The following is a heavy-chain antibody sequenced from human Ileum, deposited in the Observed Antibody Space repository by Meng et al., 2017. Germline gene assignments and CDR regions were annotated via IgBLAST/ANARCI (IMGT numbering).Heavy chain of an antibody. J-gene: IGHJ4*02. CDR2: IKHSGST. Sequence: QVQLLQGGAGLVNVSETLSLTFAVYGGAFSGNNWSWYRQPPGKGLEWIGEIKHSGSTNYNPSLKSRVTISVDTSKNQFSLKLSSVTAADTAVYYCARGGGLYGPDFDYWCQGTLVTVSS. CDR3: ARGGGLYGPDFDY. CDR1: GGAFSGNN. V-gene: IGHV4-34*01. D-gene: IGHD3-10*01.